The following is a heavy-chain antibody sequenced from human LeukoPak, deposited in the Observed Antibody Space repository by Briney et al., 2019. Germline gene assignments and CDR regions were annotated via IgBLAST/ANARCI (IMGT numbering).Heavy chain of an antibody. Sequence: NPSETLSLTCTVSGGSISSYYWSWIRQPPGKGLEWIGSIYYSGSTYYNPSLKSRVTISVDTSKNQFSLKLSSVTAADTAVYYCASPVVAATVGAFDIWGQGTMVTVSS. V-gene: IGHV4-59*05. CDR2: IYYSGST. D-gene: IGHD2-15*01. CDR3: ASPVVAATVGAFDI. CDR1: GGSISSYY. J-gene: IGHJ3*02.